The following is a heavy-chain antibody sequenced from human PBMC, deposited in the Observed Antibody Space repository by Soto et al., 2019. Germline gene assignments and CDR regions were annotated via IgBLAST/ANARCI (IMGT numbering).Heavy chain of an antibody. J-gene: IGHJ3*02. CDR2: ISSSSSTI. D-gene: IGHD3-22*01. CDR1: GFTFSSYS. V-gene: IGHV3-48*02. Sequence: PGGSLRLSCAASGFTFSSYSMNWVRQAPGKGLEWVSYISSSSSTIYYADSVKGRFTISRDNAKNSLYLQMNSLRDEDTAVYYCARDDEYYYDSSGYYHVGAFDIWGQGTMVTVSS. CDR3: ARDDEYYYDSSGYYHVGAFDI.